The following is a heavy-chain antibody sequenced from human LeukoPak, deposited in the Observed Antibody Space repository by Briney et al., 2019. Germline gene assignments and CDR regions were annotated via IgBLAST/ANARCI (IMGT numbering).Heavy chain of an antibody. CDR2: ISWDGGST. D-gene: IGHD3-10*01. CDR1: GFTFDDYA. Sequence: PGGSLRLSCAASGFTFDDYAMHWVRQAPGKGLEWVSLISWDGGSTYYADSVQGRFTISIDNSKNSLYLQMTSLRAEDTALYYCAKDMYGSGRYGGIDYWGQGTLVTVSS. CDR3: AKDMYGSGRYGGIDY. J-gene: IGHJ4*02. V-gene: IGHV3-43D*04.